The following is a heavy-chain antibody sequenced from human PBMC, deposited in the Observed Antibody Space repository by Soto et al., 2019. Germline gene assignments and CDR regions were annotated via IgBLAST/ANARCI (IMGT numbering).Heavy chain of an antibody. Sequence: GGSLRLSCSASGFTFISYAMHWVRQAPGKGLEYVSGVRGNGDPPFYADSVKGRFTISRDNSKNTLYLQMSSLSADDTAVYYCVKSRGGNNFDFFDWGQGALVTAPQ. CDR1: GFTFISYA. CDR3: VKSRGGNNFDFFD. V-gene: IGHV3-64D*06. J-gene: IGHJ4*02. CDR2: VRGNGDPP. D-gene: IGHD5-12*01.